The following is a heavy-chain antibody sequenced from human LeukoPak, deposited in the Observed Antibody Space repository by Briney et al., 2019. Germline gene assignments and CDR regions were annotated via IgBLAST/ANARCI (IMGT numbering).Heavy chain of an antibody. CDR2: MNPDSGNT. J-gene: IGHJ6*02. CDR3: ASVYKYGMDV. V-gene: IGHV1-8*01. CDR1: GYTFSNYD. Sequence: ASVKVSCKASGYTFSNYDINWVRQVTGQGLEWMGWMNPDSGNTGYAQRFQGRVTLTRNPSISTAYMEVSSLRSEDTAVYYCASVYKYGMDVWGQGTTVIVSS.